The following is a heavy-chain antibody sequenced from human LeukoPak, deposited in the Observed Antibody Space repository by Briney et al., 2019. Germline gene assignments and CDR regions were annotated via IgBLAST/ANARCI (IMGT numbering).Heavy chain of an antibody. Sequence: PGGSLRLSCAASEFTFSSSGLNWVRQAPGKGLEWVSYISSSSSTIYHADSVKGRFTISRDNARNSLFLQVSSLRAEDTAAYYCARGGNSPRYFDLWGRGTLVTVSS. CDR3: ARGGNSPRYFDL. V-gene: IGHV3-48*04. D-gene: IGHD4-23*01. CDR1: EFTFSSSG. J-gene: IGHJ2*01. CDR2: ISSSSSTI.